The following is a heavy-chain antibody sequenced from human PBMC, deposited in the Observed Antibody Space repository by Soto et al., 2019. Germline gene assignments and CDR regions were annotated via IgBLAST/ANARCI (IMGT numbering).Heavy chain of an antibody. CDR1: GFTFSSYG. V-gene: IGHV3-30*18. J-gene: IGHJ6*02. CDR2: ISYDGSNE. Sequence: QVQLVESGGGVVQPGRSLRLSCAASGFTFSSYGMHWVRQAPGKGLEWVAVISYDGSNEYYADSVKGRFTISRDNSKNXLYLQMNSLRADDTAVYYCAKDGGYSSGWYDENYYYYGMDVWGQGTTVTVSS. CDR3: AKDGGYSSGWYDENYYYYGMDV. D-gene: IGHD6-19*01.